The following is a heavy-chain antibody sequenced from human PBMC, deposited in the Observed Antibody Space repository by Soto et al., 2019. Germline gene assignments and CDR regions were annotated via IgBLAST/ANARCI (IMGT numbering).Heavy chain of an antibody. CDR3: ASDDVHCSGGRCYGVPRDV. Sequence: EVQLVESGGGLVQPGGSLRLSCAASGFTVSSNYMTWVRQAPGKGLEWVSLIQSGGRTYDAGSVKGSFTISRDNSKNTLFLKMNSLRVEDTAVYYCASDDVHCSGGRCYGVPRDVWGKGTTVTVSS. D-gene: IGHD2-15*01. J-gene: IGHJ6*04. CDR2: IQSGGRT. CDR1: GFTVSSNY. V-gene: IGHV3-66*01.